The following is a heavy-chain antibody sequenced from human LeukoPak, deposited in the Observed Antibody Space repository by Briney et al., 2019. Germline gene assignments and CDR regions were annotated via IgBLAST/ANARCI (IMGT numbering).Heavy chain of an antibody. J-gene: IGHJ4*02. CDR2: ISGSGDTT. Sequence: GGSLRLSCAASGFTFTNYAMTWVRQAPGKGLEWVSGISGSGDTTYYADSVKGRFTISRDNSKNTLYLQMNSLRAEDTAVYYCAIPPGARDWGQGTLVNVSS. V-gene: IGHV3-23*01. CDR3: AIPPGARD. D-gene: IGHD1-26*01. CDR1: GFTFTNYA.